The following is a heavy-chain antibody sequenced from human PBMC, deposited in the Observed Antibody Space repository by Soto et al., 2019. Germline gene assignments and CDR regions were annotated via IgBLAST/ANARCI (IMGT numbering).Heavy chain of an antibody. CDR3: GRAGSVYYTSPFDY. J-gene: IGHJ4*02. Sequence: SETLSLTCTVSGGSISSGGYYWSWIRQHPGKGLEWIGYIYYSGSTYYNPSLKSRVTISVDTSKNQFSLKLSSVTAADTAVYYCGRAGSVYYTSPFDYWGQETLVTVSS. CDR2: IYYSGST. V-gene: IGHV4-31*03. D-gene: IGHD3-3*01. CDR1: GGSISSGGYY.